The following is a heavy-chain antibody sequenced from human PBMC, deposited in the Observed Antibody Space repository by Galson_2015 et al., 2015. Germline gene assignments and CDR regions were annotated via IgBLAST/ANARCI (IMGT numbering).Heavy chain of an antibody. CDR1: GFGISSYW. Sequence: SLRLSCAASGFGISSYWMHWVRQAPGKGLVWVSRINSDGRSTDYADSVKGRFTISRDNAKNTLFLQLNSLRDEDTAIYFCARDGDYVWGSYRFIDYWGQGTLVTVSS. D-gene: IGHD3-16*02. V-gene: IGHV3-74*01. CDR2: INSDGRST. CDR3: ARDGDYVWGSYRFIDY. J-gene: IGHJ4*02.